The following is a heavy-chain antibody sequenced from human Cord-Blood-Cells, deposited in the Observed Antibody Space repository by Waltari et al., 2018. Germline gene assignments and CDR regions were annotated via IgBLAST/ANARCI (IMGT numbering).Heavy chain of an antibody. CDR2: IYYSGST. CDR3: ARRYSSSSGFDP. V-gene: IGHV4-39*01. Sequence: QLQLQESGPGLVKPSETLSLTCTVSGGSISSSSYYWGWILQPPGKGLEWIGSIYYSGSTYYNPSLKSRVTISVDTSKNQFSLKLSSVTAADTAVYYCARRYSSSSGFDPWGQGTLVTVSS. J-gene: IGHJ5*02. D-gene: IGHD6-13*01. CDR1: GGSISSSSYY.